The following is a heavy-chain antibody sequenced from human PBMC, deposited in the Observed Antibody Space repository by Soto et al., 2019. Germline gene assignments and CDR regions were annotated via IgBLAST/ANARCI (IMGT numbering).Heavy chain of an antibody. CDR1: GFTFSSYW. V-gene: IGHV3-7*05. J-gene: IGHJ6*02. CDR3: ARDGSSSWYSYYNKGMDV. D-gene: IGHD6-13*01. Sequence: EVQLVESGGGLVQPGGSLRLSCAASGFTFSSYWMSWVRQAPGKGLEWVANINQDGSEKFYVDSVKGRFTISRDNAKKSLYLQMNTLTVEHTAVYYCARDGSSSWYSYYNKGMDVWGQGTTVTVSS. CDR2: INQDGSEK.